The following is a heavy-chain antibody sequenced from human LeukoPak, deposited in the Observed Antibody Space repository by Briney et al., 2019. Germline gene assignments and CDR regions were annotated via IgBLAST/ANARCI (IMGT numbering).Heavy chain of an antibody. V-gene: IGHV4-39*01. CDR3: AKSGGYGLIDY. Sequence: PSETLSLTCAVSGASVSGSNYYWGWIRQPPGKGLEWIGNIYSSGSTYYNASLQSRVTISIDTSKNQFSLSLNSVTAADTAMYYCAKSGGYGLIDYWGQGTRVTVSS. CDR2: IYSSGST. J-gene: IGHJ4*02. CDR1: GASVSGSNYY. D-gene: IGHD1-26*01.